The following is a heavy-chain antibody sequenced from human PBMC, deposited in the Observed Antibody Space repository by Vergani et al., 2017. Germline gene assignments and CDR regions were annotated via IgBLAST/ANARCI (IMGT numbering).Heavy chain of an antibody. D-gene: IGHD3-22*01. CDR1: GFTFDDYA. V-gene: IGHV3-43D*03. J-gene: IGHJ4*02. CDR2: ISWDGGST. Sequence: VQLVESGGGLVKPGGSLRLSCAASGFTFDDYAMHWVRQAPGKGLEWVSLISWDGGSTYYADSVKGRFTISRDNSKNSLYLQMNSLRAEDTALYYCAKDGSDYYDSSGYWAYFDYWGQGTLVTVSS. CDR3: AKDGSDYYDSSGYWAYFDY.